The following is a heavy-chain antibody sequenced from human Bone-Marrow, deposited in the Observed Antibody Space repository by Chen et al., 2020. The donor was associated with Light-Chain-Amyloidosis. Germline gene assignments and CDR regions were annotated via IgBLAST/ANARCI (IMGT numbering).Heavy chain of an antibody. CDR2: INRGGST. CDR3: AGGVRGYYNPIFDY. CDR1: GYSISHAYY. Sequence: QVQLQESGPGLVKPSETLSLTCVVSGYSISHAYYWGWIRQAPGKGLEWLGSINRGGSTYDNPSLKSRVTISVDTSKNQFSLKLSSVTAADTAVYYCAGGVRGYYNPIFDYWGQGTLVTVSS. D-gene: IGHD3-22*01. J-gene: IGHJ4*02. V-gene: IGHV4-38-2*01.